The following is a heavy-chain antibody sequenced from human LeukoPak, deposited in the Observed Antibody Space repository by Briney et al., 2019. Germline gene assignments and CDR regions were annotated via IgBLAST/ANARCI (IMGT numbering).Heavy chain of an antibody. Sequence: GESLKISCKASGYSFTTYWLAWVRQMPGKGLEWMGIIYPDDSDARYRPSFQGQVTISADKSISTAYLQWSSLKASDTAMYYCARQEYCSGGSCYTWFDPWGQGTLVTVSS. CDR2: IYPDDSDA. J-gene: IGHJ5*02. CDR3: ARQEYCSGGSCYTWFDP. D-gene: IGHD2-15*01. V-gene: IGHV5-51*01. CDR1: GYSFTTYW.